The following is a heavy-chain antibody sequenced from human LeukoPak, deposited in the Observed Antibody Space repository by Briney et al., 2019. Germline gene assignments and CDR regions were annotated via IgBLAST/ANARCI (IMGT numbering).Heavy chain of an antibody. Sequence: ASVKVSCKASGYTFTGYYMHWGRPAPGQGLEWMGWINPNSGGTNYAQKFQGRVTMTRDTSISTAYMELSRLRSDDTAVYYCARGSLTLVVPGDAFDIWGQGTMVTVSS. D-gene: IGHD6-13*01. V-gene: IGHV1-2*02. J-gene: IGHJ3*02. CDR1: GYTFTGYY. CDR2: INPNSGGT. CDR3: ARGSLTLVVPGDAFDI.